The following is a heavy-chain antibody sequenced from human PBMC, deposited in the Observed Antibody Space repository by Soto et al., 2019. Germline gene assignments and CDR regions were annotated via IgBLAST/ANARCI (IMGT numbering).Heavy chain of an antibody. D-gene: IGHD6-19*01. Sequence: QVQLVESGGGVVQPGRSLRLSCAASGFTFSSYGMHWVRQAPCKGLEWVAVISYDGSNKYYADSVKGRFTISRDNSKNTLYLQMNSLRAEDTAVYYCAKDLGWLGSDYWGQGTLVTVSS. CDR3: AKDLGWLGSDY. J-gene: IGHJ4*02. V-gene: IGHV3-30*18. CDR1: GFTFSSYG. CDR2: ISYDGSNK.